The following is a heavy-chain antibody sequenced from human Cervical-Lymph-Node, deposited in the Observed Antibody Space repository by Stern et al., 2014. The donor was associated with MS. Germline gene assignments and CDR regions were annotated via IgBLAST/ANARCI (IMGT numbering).Heavy chain of an antibody. J-gene: IGHJ6*02. CDR1: GGTFSSYT. CDR3: ARDHIAAAGTAYLSYYYGMDV. V-gene: IGHV1-69*09. CDR2: IIPLLGIA. Sequence: VQLVESGAEVKKPGSSVKVSCKASGGTFSSYTISWVRQAPGQGLEWMGRIIPLLGIANYAQKFQGRVTITADKSTSTAYMELSSLRSEDTAVYYCARDHIAAAGTAYLSYYYGMDVWGQGTTVTVSS. D-gene: IGHD6-13*01.